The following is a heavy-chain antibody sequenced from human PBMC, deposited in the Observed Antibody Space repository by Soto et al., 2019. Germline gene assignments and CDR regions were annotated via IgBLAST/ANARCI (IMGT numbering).Heavy chain of an antibody. D-gene: IGHD1-26*01. J-gene: IGHJ4*02. CDR3: ARHHVRGRTIAGAAEF. V-gene: IGHV4-34*01. CDR2: INHSGNT. CDR1: GKSLSGYY. Sequence: QVQLQQWGAGLLKPSETLSLTCAVYGKSLSGYYWSWIRQPPGKALEWIGEINHSGNTNYNPSLKSRVTISVDTSKNQLFLNLSSVTAAGTAMYYCARHHVRGRTIAGAAEFWGQGTLVTVSS.